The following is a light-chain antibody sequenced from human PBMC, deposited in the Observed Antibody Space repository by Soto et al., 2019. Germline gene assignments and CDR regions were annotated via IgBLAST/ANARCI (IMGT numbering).Light chain of an antibody. J-gene: IGKJ4*01. V-gene: IGKV3-11*01. Sequence: EIVLTQSPATLSLSPGERATLSCRASQSVSSYLAWYQQKPGQAPRLLIYDASNRATGIPARFSGSGSGTDFTLTIHSPEPEEFAVYYCQQRSKWPLTFGGGTKVEIK. CDR1: QSVSSY. CDR3: QQRSKWPLT. CDR2: DAS.